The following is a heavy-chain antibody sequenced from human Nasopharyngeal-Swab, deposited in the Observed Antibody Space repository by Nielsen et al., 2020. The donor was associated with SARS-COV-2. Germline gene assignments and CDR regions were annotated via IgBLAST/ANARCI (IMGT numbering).Heavy chain of an antibody. CDR1: GYTFMDFK. V-gene: IGHV1-2*04. D-gene: IGHD6-13*01. Sequence: ASVKVSCKASGYTFMDFKMHWVRQAPGQGLEWMGWINPDTGGTTYAQRFQGWVTMTRDTSISTFYMGLNRLKSDDMAVYYCARLGAAGDFDYWGQGTLVTVSS. CDR3: ARLGAAGDFDY. J-gene: IGHJ4*02. CDR2: INPDTGGT.